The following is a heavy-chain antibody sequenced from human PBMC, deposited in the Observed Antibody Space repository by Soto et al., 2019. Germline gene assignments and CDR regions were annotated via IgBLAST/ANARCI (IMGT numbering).Heavy chain of an antibody. D-gene: IGHD3-9*01. J-gene: IGHJ6*02. V-gene: IGHV3-30*02. Sequence: QVQLVESGGGVVQPGGSLRLSCAASGFTFSSYGMHWVRQAPGKGLEWVAFISYDGSEQYYADSVKGRFTISKDTSKNTLNRQMNRLRADDTSVYYGANSEDSRYKNIDVWGQGTTVTVSS. CDR1: GFTFSSYG. CDR3: ANSEDSRYKNIDV. CDR2: ISYDGSEQ.